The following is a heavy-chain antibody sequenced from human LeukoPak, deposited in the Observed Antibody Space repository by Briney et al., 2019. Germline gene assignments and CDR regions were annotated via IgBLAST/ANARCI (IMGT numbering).Heavy chain of an antibody. CDR1: GGSFSGNY. D-gene: IGHD3-16*01. Sequence: SETLSLTCAVYGGSFSGNYWTWIRQPPGKGLEWIGEINLYGSTNYNPSLKSRVTILIDTSKNQFSLKLSSVTAADTAVYYCARETSQKGAHYMDVWGKGTTVTISS. V-gene: IGHV4-34*01. CDR3: ARETSQKGAHYMDV. CDR2: INLYGST. J-gene: IGHJ6*03.